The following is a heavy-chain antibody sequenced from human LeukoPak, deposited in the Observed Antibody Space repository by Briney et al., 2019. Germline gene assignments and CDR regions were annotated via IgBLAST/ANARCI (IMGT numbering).Heavy chain of an antibody. CDR1: GGSISSSSYY. V-gene: IGHV4-39*01. D-gene: IGHD5-12*01. CDR2: IYYSGST. J-gene: IGHJ4*02. CDR3: ARLDWLRFGY. Sequence: SETLSLTCTVSGGSISSSSYYWGWIRQPPGKGLEWIGSIYYSGSTYYNPSLKSRVTISVDTSKNQFSLKLSSVTAADTAVYYCARLDWLRFGYWGQGTLVTVSS.